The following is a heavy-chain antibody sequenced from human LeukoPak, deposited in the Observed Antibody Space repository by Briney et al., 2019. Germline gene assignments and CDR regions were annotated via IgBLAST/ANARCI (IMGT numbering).Heavy chain of an antibody. CDR1: GGSISSYS. CDR3: ARHGGESIVAMILHAFDI. Sequence: SETLSLTCTVSGGSISSYSWSWIRQPPGKGLEWIGSIYYSGSTNYNPSLKSRVTMSVDTSKNQFSLKLSSVTASDTAVYYCARHGGESIVAMILHAFDIWGQGTMVTVSS. J-gene: IGHJ3*02. D-gene: IGHD5-12*01. CDR2: IYYSGST. V-gene: IGHV4-59*08.